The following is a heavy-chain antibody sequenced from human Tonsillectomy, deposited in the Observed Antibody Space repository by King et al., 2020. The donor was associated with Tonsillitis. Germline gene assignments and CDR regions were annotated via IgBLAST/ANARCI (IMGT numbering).Heavy chain of an antibody. Sequence: VQLVESGGGVVQPGRSLRLSCAASGFTFRTYAMYWVRQAPGKGLEWVAVMSYDGSNKYYADSVKGRFTISRDNSKNTLYLQMNSLRVEDTAVYYCARDTVVVIDGTLYYYFGMDVWGQGTTVTVSS. CDR3: ARDTVVVIDGTLYYYFGMDV. D-gene: IGHD3-22*01. V-gene: IGHV3-30*14. CDR1: GFTFRTYA. CDR2: MSYDGSNK. J-gene: IGHJ6*02.